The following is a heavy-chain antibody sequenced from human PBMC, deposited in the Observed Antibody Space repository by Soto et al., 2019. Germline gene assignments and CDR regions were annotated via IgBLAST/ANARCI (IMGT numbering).Heavy chain of an antibody. D-gene: IGHD2-21*02. Sequence: GGSLRLSCAASGFTFSSYAMHWVRQAPGKGLEWVAVISYDGSNKYYADSVKGRFTISRDNSKNTLYLQMNSLRAEDTAVYYCARSYVVVTAILDYWGQGTLVTVSS. CDR2: ISYDGSNK. V-gene: IGHV3-30*04. CDR3: ARSYVVVTAILDY. J-gene: IGHJ4*02. CDR1: GFTFSSYA.